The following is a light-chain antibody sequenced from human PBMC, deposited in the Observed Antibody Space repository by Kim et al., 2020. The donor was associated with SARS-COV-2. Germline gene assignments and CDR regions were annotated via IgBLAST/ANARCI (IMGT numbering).Light chain of an antibody. CDR3: QQYNSYSYS. CDR2: KAS. CDR1: QSISNW. J-gene: IGKJ2*03. Sequence: SASVGDRVTITCRASQSISNWFAWYQQKPGKAPKFLLYKASTLESGVPSRFSGSGSGTEFTLTINSLQPDDFATYYCQQYNSYSYSFGQGTKLEI. V-gene: IGKV1-5*03.